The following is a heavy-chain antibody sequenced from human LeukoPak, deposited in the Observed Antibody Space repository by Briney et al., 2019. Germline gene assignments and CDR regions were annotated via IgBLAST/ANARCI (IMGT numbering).Heavy chain of an antibody. CDR2: LYYSGST. CDR3: ARVRSGYSYGSGFDY. V-gene: IGHV4-59*01. J-gene: IGHJ4*02. Sequence: TSETLSLTCTVSGGSISSYYWSWIRQPPGKGLGGIGYLYYSGSTNYTPSLKSRVTISVDTSKNQFSLKLSSVTAADTAVYYCARVRSGYSYGSGFDYWGQGTLVTVSS. D-gene: IGHD5-18*01. CDR1: GGSISSYY.